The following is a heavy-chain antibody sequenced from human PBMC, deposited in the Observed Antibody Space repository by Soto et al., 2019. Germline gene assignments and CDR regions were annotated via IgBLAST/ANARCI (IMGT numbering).Heavy chain of an antibody. CDR2: FDPEDGET. Sequence: ASVKVSCKVSGYTLTELSMHWVRQAPGKGLEWMGGFDPEDGETIYAQKFQGRVTMTEDTSTDTAYMELSSLRSEDTAVYYCATLRHSSGWYYFDYWGQGTLVPVSS. J-gene: IGHJ4*02. D-gene: IGHD6-19*01. CDR3: ATLRHSSGWYYFDY. V-gene: IGHV1-24*01. CDR1: GYTLTELS.